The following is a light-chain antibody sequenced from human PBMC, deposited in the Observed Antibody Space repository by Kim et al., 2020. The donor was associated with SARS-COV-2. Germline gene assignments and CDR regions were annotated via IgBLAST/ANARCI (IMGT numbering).Light chain of an antibody. V-gene: IGLV3-19*01. Sequence: SSELTQDSAVSVALGRTVRITCQGDSLRSYYATWYQQKPGQAPILVIYGKNNRPSGIPDRFPGSSSGNTASLTITGTQAGDEADYYCNSRDSNDNVVFGGGTQLTVL. CDR1: SLRSYY. CDR2: GKN. CDR3: NSRDSNDNVV. J-gene: IGLJ2*01.